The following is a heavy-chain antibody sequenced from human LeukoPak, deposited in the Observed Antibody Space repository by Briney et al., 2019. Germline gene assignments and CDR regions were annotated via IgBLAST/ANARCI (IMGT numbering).Heavy chain of an antibody. CDR3: ARDFPSSGWYHPFDY. Sequence: GASVKVPCKASGYTFTAYYMHWVRQAPGQGLEWMGWINPNSGGTNYAQKFQGRVTMTRDTSISTVYMELSRLRSDDTAVYYCARDFPSSGWYHPFDYWGQGILVTVSS. CDR2: INPNSGGT. V-gene: IGHV1-2*02. D-gene: IGHD6-19*01. CDR1: GYTFTAYY. J-gene: IGHJ4*02.